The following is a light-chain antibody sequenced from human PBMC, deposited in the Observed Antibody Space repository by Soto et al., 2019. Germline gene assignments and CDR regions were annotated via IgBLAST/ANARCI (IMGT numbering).Light chain of an antibody. CDR3: CSYAGDSAWV. Sequence: QAVLTQPASVSGSPGQSITISCTRTSSDVGSYHVVSWYQQHPGKAPKIMIYEASKQPSGGSNRFSGSKSGNTASLTISGLQAEDEDDYYCCSYAGDSAWVFGGGTKLTVL. V-gene: IGLV2-23*01. CDR2: EAS. J-gene: IGLJ3*02. CDR1: SSDVGSYHV.